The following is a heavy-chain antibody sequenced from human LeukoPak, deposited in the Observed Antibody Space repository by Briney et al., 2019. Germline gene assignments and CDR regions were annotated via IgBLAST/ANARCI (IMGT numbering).Heavy chain of an antibody. CDR3: ARGDDGAY. D-gene: IGHD3-16*01. Sequence: SGGSLRLSCTASGFAFDEHGMNWIRQAPGKGLEWVSHISSGSSPKYYADSVRGRFTISRDNAKKSLYLQMNSLRVEDTAVYYCARGDDGAYWGQGTLVTASS. CDR2: ISSGSSPK. CDR1: GFAFDEHG. J-gene: IGHJ4*02. V-gene: IGHV3-48*04.